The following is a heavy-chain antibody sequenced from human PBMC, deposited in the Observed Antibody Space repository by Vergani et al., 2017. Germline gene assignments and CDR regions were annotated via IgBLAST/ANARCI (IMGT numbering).Heavy chain of an antibody. V-gene: IGHV3-23*01. CDR2: ISGSGGST. CDR1: GFPFSSYA. J-gene: IGHJ4*02. Sequence: EVQLLESGGGLVQPGGSLRLSCAASGFPFSSYAMSWVRQAPGKGLEWVSAISGSGGSTYYADSVKGRFTISRDNSKNTLYLQMNSLRAEDTAVYYCARDEVGATTFDYWGQGTLVTVSS. D-gene: IGHD1-26*01. CDR3: ARDEVGATTFDY.